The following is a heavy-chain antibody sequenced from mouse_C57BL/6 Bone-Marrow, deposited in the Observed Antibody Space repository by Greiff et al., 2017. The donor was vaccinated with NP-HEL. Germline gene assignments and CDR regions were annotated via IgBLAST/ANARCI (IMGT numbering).Heavy chain of an antibody. CDR1: GFNIKDDY. CDR2: IDPENGDT. Sequence: VQLQQSGAELVRPGASVKLSCTASGFNIKDDYMHWVKQRPEQGLEWIGWIDPENGDTEYASKFQGTATITADTSSNTAYLQLSSLTSEDTAVYYCTTAQATPFAYWGQGTLVTVSA. V-gene: IGHV14-4*01. CDR3: TTAQATPFAY. D-gene: IGHD3-2*02. J-gene: IGHJ3*01.